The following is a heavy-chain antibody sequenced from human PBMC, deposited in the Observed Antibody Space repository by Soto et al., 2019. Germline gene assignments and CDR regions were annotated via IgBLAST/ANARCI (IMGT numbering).Heavy chain of an antibody. V-gene: IGHV3-30*18. J-gene: IGHJ4*02. CDR3: ANGSPAGAQEQLLDY. CDR1: GFTFSSYG. Sequence: QVQLVESGGGVVQPGRSLRLSCAASGFTFSSYGMHWVRQAPGKGLEWVAVISYDGSNKYYADSVKGRFTISRDNSKNTLYLQMISLRAEDTAVYYCANGSPAGAQEQLLDYWGKGTLVTVSS. D-gene: IGHD6-13*01. CDR2: ISYDGSNK.